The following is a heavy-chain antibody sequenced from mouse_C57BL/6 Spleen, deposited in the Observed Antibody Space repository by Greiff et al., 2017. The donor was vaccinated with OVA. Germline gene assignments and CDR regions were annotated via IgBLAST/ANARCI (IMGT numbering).Heavy chain of an antibody. CDR1: GYTFTSYD. CDR2: IYPRDGST. J-gene: IGHJ1*03. Sequence: VQLQQSGPELVKPGASVKLSCKASGYTFTSYDINWVKQRPGQGLEWIGWIYPRDGSTKYNEKFTGKATLTVDTSSSTAYMELHSLTSEDSAVYCSARQYYGSSYWYFDVWGTGTTVTVSS. CDR3: ARQYYGSSYWYFDV. D-gene: IGHD1-1*01. V-gene: IGHV1-85*01.